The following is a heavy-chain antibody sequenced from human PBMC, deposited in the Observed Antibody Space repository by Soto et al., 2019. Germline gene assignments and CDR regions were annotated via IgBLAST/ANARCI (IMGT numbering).Heavy chain of an antibody. CDR2: INHSGST. Sequence: SETLSLTCAVYGGSFSGYYWGWIRQPPGKGLEWIGEINHSGSTNYNPSLKSRVTISVDTSKNQFSLRLVSVTAADTAVYYCARWGKYYDDTGYYWGDSWGQGTLVTVSS. J-gene: IGHJ4*02. CDR1: GGSFSGYY. V-gene: IGHV4-34*01. CDR3: ARWGKYYDDTGYYWGDS. D-gene: IGHD3-22*01.